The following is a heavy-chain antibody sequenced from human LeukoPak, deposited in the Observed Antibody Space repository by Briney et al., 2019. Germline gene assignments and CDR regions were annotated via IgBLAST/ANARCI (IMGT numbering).Heavy chain of an antibody. Sequence: SETLSLTCAVYGGSFSGYYWSWIRQPPGKGLEWIGEINHSGSTNYNPSLKSRVTISVDTSKNQFSLKLSSVTAADTAVYYCAXXXXXXDSSGYYSKYYFDYWGQGTLVTVSS. D-gene: IGHD3-22*01. J-gene: IGHJ4*02. CDR1: GGSFSGYY. CDR3: AXXXXXXDSSGYYSKYYFDY. CDR2: INHSGST. V-gene: IGHV4-34*01.